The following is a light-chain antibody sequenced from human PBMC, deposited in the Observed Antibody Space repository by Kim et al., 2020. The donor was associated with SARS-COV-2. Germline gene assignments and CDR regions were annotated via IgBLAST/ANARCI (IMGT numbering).Light chain of an antibody. J-gene: IGKJ5*01. CDR1: QGTGRF. Sequence: ASVGDRVPITCRASQGTGRFLAWYQQKPGKAPRVLIYDASTLQSGVPSRFSGSGSGTDFTLTISSLQPEDFATYYCQQLSNYPITFGQGTRLEIK. V-gene: IGKV1-9*01. CDR3: QQLSNYPIT. CDR2: DAS.